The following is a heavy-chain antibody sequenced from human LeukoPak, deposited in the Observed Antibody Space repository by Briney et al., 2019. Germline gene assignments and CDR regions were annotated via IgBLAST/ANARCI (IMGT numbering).Heavy chain of an antibody. CDR3: AKVSAAIVSGVERLGADFEY. V-gene: IGHV4-59*01. CDR2: IPDSGSP. J-gene: IGHJ4*02. CDR1: GDSRRPFY. Sequence: SETLSLSCSVSGDSRRPFYCNWIRQPPGKGLEWIGYIPDSGSPNFHPSLKGRVTTSVDASKRQFSLRLTSVTAADTAVYYCAKVSAAIVSGVERLGADFEYWGQGVLVTVSS. D-gene: IGHD3-3*01.